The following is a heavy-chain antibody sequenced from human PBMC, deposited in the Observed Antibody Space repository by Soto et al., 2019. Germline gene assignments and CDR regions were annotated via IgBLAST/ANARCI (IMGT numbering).Heavy chain of an antibody. J-gene: IGHJ6*03. CDR1: GFTFSSYA. CDR2: MSGAGRSS. D-gene: IGHD3-3*01. V-gene: IGHV3-23*01. Sequence: GGSLRLSCAASGFTFSSYAMSWVRQAPGKGLEWVSSMSGAGRSSYDADSVKGRFTISRDKSKNTLYLQMSSLRTEDTAVYYCAKDGVLRFLEWLYYYYYMDVWGKGTTVTVSS. CDR3: AKDGVLRFLEWLYYYYYMDV.